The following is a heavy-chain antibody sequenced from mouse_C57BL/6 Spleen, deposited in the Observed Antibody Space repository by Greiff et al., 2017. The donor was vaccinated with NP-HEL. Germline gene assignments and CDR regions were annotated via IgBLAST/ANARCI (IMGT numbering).Heavy chain of an antibody. CDR3: AREGGDYGSSLY. CDR2: IHPNSGST. Sequence: QVQLQQSGAELVKPGASVKLSCKASGYTFTSYWMHWVKQRPGQGLEWIGMIHPNSGSTNYNEKFKSKATLTVDKSSSTAYMQLSSLTSEDSAVYYCAREGGDYGSSLYWGQGTTLTVSS. J-gene: IGHJ2*01. CDR1: GYTFTSYW. D-gene: IGHD1-1*01. V-gene: IGHV1-64*01.